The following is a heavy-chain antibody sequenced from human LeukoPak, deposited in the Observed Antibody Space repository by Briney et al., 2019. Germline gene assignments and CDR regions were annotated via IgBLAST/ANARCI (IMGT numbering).Heavy chain of an antibody. V-gene: IGHV4-34*01. Sequence: SETLSLTCAVYGGSFSGYYWSWIRQPPGKGLEWIGEINHSGSTNYNPSLKSRVTISVDTSKNQFSLKLSSVTAADTAVYYCARDVYGDYGLIDYWGQGTLVTVSS. J-gene: IGHJ4*02. CDR1: GGSFSGYY. D-gene: IGHD4-17*01. CDR2: INHSGST. CDR3: ARDVYGDYGLIDY.